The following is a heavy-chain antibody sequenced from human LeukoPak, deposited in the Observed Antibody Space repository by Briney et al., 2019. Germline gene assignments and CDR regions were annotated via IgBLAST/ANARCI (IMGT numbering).Heavy chain of an antibody. J-gene: IGHJ6*03. Sequence: SETLSLTCAVSGYSISSWYYWGWIRQRAGKGLEWSGRLYTSWSTNYNPSLKNRVTISVDTYKNQFSLKLSSVTAADTAVYYCARGTPKVYYYYYMDVWGKGTTVTVSS. CDR3: ARGTPKVYYYYYMDV. D-gene: IGHD4-23*01. CDR2: LYTSWST. CDR1: GYSISSWYY. V-gene: IGHV4-61*02.